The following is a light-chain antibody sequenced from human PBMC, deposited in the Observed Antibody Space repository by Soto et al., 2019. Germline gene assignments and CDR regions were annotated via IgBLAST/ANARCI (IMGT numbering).Light chain of an antibody. CDR1: SSNIGAGYD. CDR2: GNS. CDR3: QSYDSSLSAGV. J-gene: IGLJ3*02. Sequence: QSVLTQPPSVSGAPGQRVTISCTGSSSNIGAGYDVHWYQQLPGTAPKLLIYGNSHRPSGVPARFSGSKSGPSASLAITGLQAEDEADYYCQSYDSSLSAGVFGGGTKLTVL. V-gene: IGLV1-40*01.